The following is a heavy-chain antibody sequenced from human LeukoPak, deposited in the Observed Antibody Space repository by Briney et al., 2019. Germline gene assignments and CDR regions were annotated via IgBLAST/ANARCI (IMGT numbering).Heavy chain of an antibody. J-gene: IGHJ6*03. Sequence: PSETLSLTCTVSGGSISSYYWSWIRQPPGKGLEWIGYIYYSGSTNYNPSLKSRVTISVDTSKNQFSLKLSSVTAADTAVYYCARVPKRSGKDYYYYMDVWGKGTTVTVSS. CDR1: GGSISSYY. CDR3: ARVPKRSGKDYYYYMDV. CDR2: IYYSGST. D-gene: IGHD3-10*01. V-gene: IGHV4-59*01.